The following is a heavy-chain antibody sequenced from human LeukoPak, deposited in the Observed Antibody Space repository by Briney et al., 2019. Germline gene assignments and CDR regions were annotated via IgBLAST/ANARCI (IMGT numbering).Heavy chain of an antibody. CDR2: IYYSGST. CDR3: ARQGGGFWYFDL. CDR1: GGSISSYY. Sequence: SETLSLTCTVSGGSISSYYWSWIRQPPGKGLEWIGYIYYSGSTNYNPSLKSRVTISVDTSKNQFSLKLSSVTAADTAVYYCARQGGGFWYFDLWGRGTLVTGSS. J-gene: IGHJ2*01. D-gene: IGHD6-25*01. V-gene: IGHV4-59*08.